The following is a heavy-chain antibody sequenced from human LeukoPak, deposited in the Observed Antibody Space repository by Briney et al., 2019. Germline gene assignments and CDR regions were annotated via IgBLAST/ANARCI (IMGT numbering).Heavy chain of an antibody. V-gene: IGHV3-30*18. CDR3: AKDSYGDYEGGAFDI. CDR1: GFTFSSYG. CDR2: ISYDGSNK. D-gene: IGHD4-17*01. Sequence: PGRSLRLSCAASGFTFSSYGMHWVRQAPGKGLEWVAVISYDGSNKYYADSVKGRFTISRDNSKNTLYLQMNSLRAEDTAVYYCAKDSYGDYEGGAFDIWGQGTMVTVSS. J-gene: IGHJ3*02.